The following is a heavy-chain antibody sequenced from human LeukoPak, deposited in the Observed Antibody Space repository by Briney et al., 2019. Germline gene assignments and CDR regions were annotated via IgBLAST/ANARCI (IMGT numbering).Heavy chain of an antibody. D-gene: IGHD3-10*01. CDR3: ARDYYESGSYGGISFDY. V-gene: IGHV3-21*04. Sequence: AGGSLRLSCAASGFTLSSHSMNWVRQAPGKGLEWVSSISSSSSYIYYADSVKGRFTISRDDSKNTLYLQMTSLRAEDTAVYYCARDYYESGSYGGISFDYWGQGTLVTVSS. CDR2: ISSSSSYI. CDR1: GFTLSSHS. J-gene: IGHJ4*02.